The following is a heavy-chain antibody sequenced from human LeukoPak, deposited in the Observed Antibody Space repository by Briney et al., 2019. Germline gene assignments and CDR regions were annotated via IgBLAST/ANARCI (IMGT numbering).Heavy chain of an antibody. CDR1: GVSISSYY. D-gene: IGHD3-10*01. Sequence: PSETLSLTCSVSGVSISSYYWMWIRQPPGKGLEWIGYLYTSGSTYYNPSLNRRVTITVDTSKNQFSLKLRSVTAADTAVYYCARQGVMVRGVKPPGWFDPWGQGTLVTVSS. CDR3: ARQGVMVRGVKPPGWFDP. V-gene: IGHV4-4*09. J-gene: IGHJ5*02. CDR2: LYTSGST.